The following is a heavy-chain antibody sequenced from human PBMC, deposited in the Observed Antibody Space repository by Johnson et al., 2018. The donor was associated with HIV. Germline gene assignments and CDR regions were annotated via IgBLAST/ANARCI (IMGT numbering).Heavy chain of an antibody. CDR1: GFMFSDYY. V-gene: IGHV3-11*04. D-gene: IGHD3-9*01. J-gene: IGHJ3*02. Sequence: RLSCAASGFMFSDYYMSWIRQAPGKGLEWVSYISHSGDTIYYADSVKGRFTISRDNAKNSLFLQMNSLRGEDTGVYYCATDILFATARSDHDAFDTWGQGTMVTVSS. CDR2: ISHSGDTI. CDR3: ATDILFATARSDHDAFDT.